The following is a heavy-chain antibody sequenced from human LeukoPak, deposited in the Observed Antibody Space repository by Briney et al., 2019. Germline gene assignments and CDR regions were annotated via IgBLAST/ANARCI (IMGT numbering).Heavy chain of an antibody. CDR1: GYGFTNYA. V-gene: IGHV7-4-1*02. J-gene: IGHJ4*02. Sequence: GASVKVSCKASGYGFTNYAMNWVRQAPGQGLEWMGWIHTSTGNPTYAQGFTGRFVFSLDTSVSTAYLQISSLKAEDTAVYYCARDLFIGTSSWYESFDYWGQGTLVTVSS. CDR3: ARDLFIGTSSWYESFDY. CDR2: IHTSTGNP. D-gene: IGHD6-13*01.